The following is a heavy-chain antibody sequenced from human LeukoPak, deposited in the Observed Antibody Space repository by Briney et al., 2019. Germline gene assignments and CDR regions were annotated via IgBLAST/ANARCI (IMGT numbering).Heavy chain of an antibody. CDR3: ATDRGWRTSGYYLYYFEY. J-gene: IGHJ4*02. V-gene: IGHV3-7*01. CDR1: GFIFTNYF. Sequence: GGSLRLSCAASGFIFTNYFMSWVRQAPGKGLEWVASIKHDGSEKYYVDSVRGRYTISRDNTKNSLYLQMSSLRAEDTAVYYCATDRGWRTSGYYLYYFEYWGQGTLVTFSS. CDR2: IKHDGSEK. D-gene: IGHD3-3*01.